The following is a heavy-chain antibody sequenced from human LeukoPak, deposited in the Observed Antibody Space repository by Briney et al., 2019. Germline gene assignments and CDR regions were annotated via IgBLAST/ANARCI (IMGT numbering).Heavy chain of an antibody. Sequence: ASVKVSCKASGYIFTSYFMHWVRQAPGQGLEWMGLINPSGGSTRYAQKFQGRVTITADESTSTAYMELSSLRSEDTAVYYCAREELGFDPWGQGTLVTVSS. V-gene: IGHV1-46*01. CDR2: INPSGGST. J-gene: IGHJ5*02. D-gene: IGHD1-7*01. CDR3: AREELGFDP. CDR1: GYIFTSYF.